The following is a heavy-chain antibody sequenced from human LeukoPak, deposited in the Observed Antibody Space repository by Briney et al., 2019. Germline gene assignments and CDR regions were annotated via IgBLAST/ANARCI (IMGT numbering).Heavy chain of an antibody. J-gene: IGHJ4*02. Sequence: KSSETLSLTCAVYGGSFSGYYWSWIRQTPGKGLEWIGEINHSGSTNYNPSLKSRVTISVDTSKNQFSLKMRSVTAADTAVYYCARLSEYYYGSGSYYFDYWGQGTLVTVSS. CDR2: INHSGST. CDR3: ARLSEYYYGSGSYYFDY. CDR1: GGSFSGYY. V-gene: IGHV4-34*01. D-gene: IGHD3-10*01.